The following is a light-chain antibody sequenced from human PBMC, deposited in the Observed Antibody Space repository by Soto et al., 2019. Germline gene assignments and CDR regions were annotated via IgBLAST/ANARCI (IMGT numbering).Light chain of an antibody. CDR1: QSVSSY. Sequence: EVVMTQSPATLSVSPGEGATLSCRASQSVSSYLAWYQQKPGQAPRLLLYGASTRATGIPARFSGSGSGTEFTLTISSLQSEDSVVYYCQQYNNWPLTFGQGTKVEIK. CDR3: QQYNNWPLT. J-gene: IGKJ1*01. CDR2: GAS. V-gene: IGKV3-15*01.